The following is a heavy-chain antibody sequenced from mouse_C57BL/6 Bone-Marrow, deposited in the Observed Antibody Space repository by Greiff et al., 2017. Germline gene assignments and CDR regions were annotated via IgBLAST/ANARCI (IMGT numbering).Heavy chain of an antibody. Sequence: EVMLVESGGGLVQPGESLKLSCDSNEYEFPSHDMSWVRKPPQKRLELVASINSDGVTTYYPDTLESRFIISRDNTKKTLYLQVSRVRSEDTALYYCARGVPAWMDYWGQGTSVTVSS. CDR2: INSDGVTT. D-gene: IGHD2-14*01. CDR3: ARGVPAWMDY. CDR1: EYEFPSHD. V-gene: IGHV5-2*03. J-gene: IGHJ4*01.